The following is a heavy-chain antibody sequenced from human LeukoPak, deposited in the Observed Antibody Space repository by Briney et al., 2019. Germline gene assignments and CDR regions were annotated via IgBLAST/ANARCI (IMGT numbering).Heavy chain of an antibody. Sequence: MASETLSLTCTVSGGSISRYYWSWIRQPQGKGLEWIGNIYYSGSTNYNPSLKSRVTISVDTSKNQFSLKVTSVTAADTAVYYCARDYYDSGSSALWGQGTLVTVSS. V-gene: IGHV4-59*01. CDR1: GGSISRYY. CDR2: IYYSGST. D-gene: IGHD3-10*01. J-gene: IGHJ4*02. CDR3: ARDYYDSGSSAL.